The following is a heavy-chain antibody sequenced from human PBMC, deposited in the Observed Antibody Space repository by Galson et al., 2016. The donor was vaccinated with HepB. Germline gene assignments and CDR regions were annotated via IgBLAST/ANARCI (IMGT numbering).Heavy chain of an antibody. CDR2: IGSAGDT. Sequence: SLRLSCAASGFTFNNYDMHWVRQVTAKGLEWVSAIGSAGDTHYPGSVRGRFTISRDNAKNSLYLQMNSLRAGDTAVYYCARGGYCSGGGCYLRFPDPFDTWGQGTMVIVSS. D-gene: IGHD2-15*01. V-gene: IGHV3-13*01. CDR1: GFTFNNYD. J-gene: IGHJ3*02. CDR3: ARGGYCSGGGCYLRFPDPFDT.